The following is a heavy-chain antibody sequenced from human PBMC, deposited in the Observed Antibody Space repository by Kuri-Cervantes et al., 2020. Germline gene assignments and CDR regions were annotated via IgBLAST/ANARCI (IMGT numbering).Heavy chain of an antibody. V-gene: IGHV3-30*18. J-gene: IGHJ4*02. CDR1: GFTFSSYA. Sequence: GESLKISCAASGFTFSSYAMHWVRQAPGKGLEWVAVISYDGSNKYYGDTVKGRFTISRDNSKNTLYLQMNSLRAEDTAVYYCAKDSSRRVKLFDYWGRGTLVTVSS. CDR3: AKDSSRRVKLFDY. CDR2: ISYDGSNK. D-gene: IGHD6-19*01.